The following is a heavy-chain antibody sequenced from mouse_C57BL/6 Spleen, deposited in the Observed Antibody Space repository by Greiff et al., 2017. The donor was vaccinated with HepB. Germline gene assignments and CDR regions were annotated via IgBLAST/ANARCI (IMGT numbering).Heavy chain of an antibody. Sequence: QVHVKQPGTELVKPGASVKLSCKASGYTFTSYWMHWVKQRPGQGLEWIGNINPSNGGTNYNEKFKGKATLTVDKSSSTAYMQLSSLTSEDSAVYYCARAYYSNYGGYYAMDYWGQGTSVTVSS. J-gene: IGHJ4*01. CDR3: ARAYYSNYGGYYAMDY. CDR1: GYTFTSYW. D-gene: IGHD2-5*01. CDR2: INPSNGGT. V-gene: IGHV1-53*01.